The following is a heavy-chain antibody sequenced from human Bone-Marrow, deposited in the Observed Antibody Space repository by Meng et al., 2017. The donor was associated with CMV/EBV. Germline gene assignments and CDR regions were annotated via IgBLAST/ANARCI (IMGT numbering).Heavy chain of an antibody. V-gene: IGHV3-64*02. J-gene: IGHJ6*02. CDR2: ISSNGGST. D-gene: IGHD2-2*01. CDR1: GFTFSSYA. CDR3: ARDSAYCSSTSCYWYGMDV. Sequence: GESLKISCAASGFTFSSYAMHWVRQAPGKGLEYVSAISSNGGSTYYADSVKGRFTISRDNSKNTLYLQMGSLRAEDMAVYYCARDSAYCSSTSCYWYGMDVWGQGTTVTVSS.